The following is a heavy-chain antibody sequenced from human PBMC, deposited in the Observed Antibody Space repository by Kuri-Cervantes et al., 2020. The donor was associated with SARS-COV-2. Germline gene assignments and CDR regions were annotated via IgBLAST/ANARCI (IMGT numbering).Heavy chain of an antibody. CDR2: INHRGST. Sequence: LSLTCAFYGESFSGYYWNWIRQSPGKGLEWIGEINHRGSTNYNPSLKSRVTMSVDTSKNQFSLKLSSVTAADTAVYYCARESGSGNFDYWGQGTLVTVSS. CDR3: ARESGSGNFDY. CDR1: GESFSGYY. J-gene: IGHJ4*02. D-gene: IGHD3-10*01. V-gene: IGHV4-34*01.